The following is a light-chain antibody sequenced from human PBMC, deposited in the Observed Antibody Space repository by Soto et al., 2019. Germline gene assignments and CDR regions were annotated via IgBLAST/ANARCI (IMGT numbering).Light chain of an antibody. CDR3: QQRSNWPPWT. J-gene: IGKJ1*01. Sequence: EIVLTQSPATLSLSPGERATLSCRASQSVSSYLAWYQQKPGQAPRLLIYDASNRATGIPARFSGSGSGTDFTLTISSLEPEGSAVYYCQQRSNWPPWTFGQGTKVEIK. CDR2: DAS. CDR1: QSVSSY. V-gene: IGKV3-11*01.